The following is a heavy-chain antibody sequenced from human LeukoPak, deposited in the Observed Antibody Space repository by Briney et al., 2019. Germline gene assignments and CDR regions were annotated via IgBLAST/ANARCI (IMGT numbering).Heavy chain of an antibody. CDR1: GFTFSSYA. J-gene: IGHJ4*02. CDR3: AKAVDSSGYYPCFEY. CDR2: ISGSGGST. Sequence: GGSLRLSCAASGFTFSSYAMSWVRQAPGKGLEWVSAISGSGGSTYYADSVKGRFTISRDNSKNTLYLQMNSLRAEDTAVYYCAKAVDSSGYYPCFEYWGQGTLVTVSS. V-gene: IGHV3-23*01. D-gene: IGHD3-22*01.